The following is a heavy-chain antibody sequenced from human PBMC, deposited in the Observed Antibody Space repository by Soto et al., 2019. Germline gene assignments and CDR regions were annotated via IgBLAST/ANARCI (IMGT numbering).Heavy chain of an antibody. J-gene: IGHJ4*02. D-gene: IGHD6-19*01. Sequence: QVQLQESGPGLVKPSGTLSLTCAVSGGSISSSNWWSWVRQPPGKGLEWIGEIYHSGSTNYNPSLKSRVTISVDKSKNQFSLKLSAVTDADTAVYYCARVEGPGGWYAAYYFDYWGQGTLVTVSS. V-gene: IGHV4-4*02. CDR2: IYHSGST. CDR1: GGSISSSNW. CDR3: ARVEGPGGWYAAYYFDY.